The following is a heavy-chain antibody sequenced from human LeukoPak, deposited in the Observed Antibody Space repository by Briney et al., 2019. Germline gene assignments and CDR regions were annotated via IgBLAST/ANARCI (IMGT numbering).Heavy chain of an antibody. J-gene: IGHJ4*02. CDR2: VHYTGML. CDR1: GGSINDYY. CDR3: ATGQYSYGSKY. D-gene: IGHD4/OR15-4a*01. Sequence: SETLSLTCTVSGGSINDYYWSWIRQPPGKGLEWIGFVHYTGMLNYNPSLSSRLTISLDTSKNQFSLKLNSVTAADTALYYCATGQYSYGSKYWGQGALVTVSS. V-gene: IGHV4-59*12.